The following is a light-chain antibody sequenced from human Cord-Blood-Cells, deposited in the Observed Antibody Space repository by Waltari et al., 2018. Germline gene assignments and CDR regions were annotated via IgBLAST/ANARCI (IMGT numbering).Light chain of an antibody. Sequence: QSVLTQPPSVSGAPGQRVTISCTGSSSNIGAGHDVHWYQQLPGTAPKLLIYGNSNRPSGVPDRFSGSKSGTSASLAITALQAEDDADYYCQSYDSSLSGSVFGGGTKLTVL. V-gene: IGLV1-40*01. J-gene: IGLJ3*02. CDR1: SSNIGAGHD. CDR2: GNS. CDR3: QSYDSSLSGSV.